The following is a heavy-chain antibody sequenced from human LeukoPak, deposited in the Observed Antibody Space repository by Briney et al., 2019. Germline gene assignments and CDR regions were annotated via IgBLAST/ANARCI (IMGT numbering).Heavy chain of an antibody. CDR1: GYTFTSYY. CDR2: INPSGGST. Sequence: ASVKVSCKASGYTFTSYYMHWVRQAPGQGLEWMGIINPSGGSTSYAQKFQGRVTMTRDTSTSTVYMELSSLRSEDTAVYYCARAREGVDYSNYRGLLDYWGQGTLVTVSS. D-gene: IGHD4-11*01. V-gene: IGHV1-46*01. CDR3: ARAREGVDYSNYRGLLDY. J-gene: IGHJ4*02.